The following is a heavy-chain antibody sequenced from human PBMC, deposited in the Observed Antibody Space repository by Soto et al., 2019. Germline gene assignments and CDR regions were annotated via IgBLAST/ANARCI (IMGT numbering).Heavy chain of an antibody. J-gene: IGHJ4*02. CDR1: GFTFSTYA. CDR2: ISYDGSNT. V-gene: IGHV3-30-3*01. CDR3: ARDQGRSITCQLDY. D-gene: IGHD2-2*01. Sequence: QVQLVESGGGVFQPGRSLRLSCAVSGFTFSTYAMHWVRQAPGKGLEWVAVISYDGSNTYYADSVKGRFTISRDNMLYLQMNSLRAEDTAVYYCARDQGRSITCQLDYWGQGTLVTVSS.